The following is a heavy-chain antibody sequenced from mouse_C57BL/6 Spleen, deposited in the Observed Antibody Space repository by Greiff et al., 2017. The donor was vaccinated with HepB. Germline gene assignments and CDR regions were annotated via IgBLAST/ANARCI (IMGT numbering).Heavy chain of an antibody. J-gene: IGHJ2*01. CDR2: INPNNGGT. D-gene: IGHD4-1*01. CDR1: GYTFTDYY. V-gene: IGHV1-26*01. CDR3: ARGGEPGDYFDY. Sequence: VQLQQSGPELVKPGASVKISCKASGYTFTDYYMNWVKQSHGKSLEWIGDINPNNGGTSYNQKFKGKATLTVDKSSSTAYMELRSLTSEDSAVYYCARGGEPGDYFDYWGQGTTLTVSS.